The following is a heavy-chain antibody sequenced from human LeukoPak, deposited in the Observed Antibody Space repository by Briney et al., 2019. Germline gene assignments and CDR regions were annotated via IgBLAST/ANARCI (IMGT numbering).Heavy chain of an antibody. Sequence: PGGSLRLSCAASGFTFDDYAMHWVRQAPGKGLEWVSGISWNSGSIGYADSVKGRFTISRDNAKNSLYLQMNSLRAEDTAVYYCARATPTTVWGQGTLVTVSS. D-gene: IGHD4-17*01. J-gene: IGHJ4*02. CDR2: ISWNSGSI. V-gene: IGHV3-9*01. CDR3: ARATPTTV. CDR1: GFTFDDYA.